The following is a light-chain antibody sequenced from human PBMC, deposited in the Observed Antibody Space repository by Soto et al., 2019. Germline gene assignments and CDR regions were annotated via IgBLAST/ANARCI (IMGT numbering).Light chain of an antibody. J-gene: IGKJ4*01. CDR3: QQSYTSPVT. Sequence: DVQMTQSPSSLSVSIGDRVTITCRASQSISTYLNWYEQKTGKAPNILIYGESTLQSGVPSRFSGGGSGTYLNLTISGLQPEDFGSYYCQQSYTSPVTCGGGTKVDIK. CDR1: QSISTY. CDR2: GES. V-gene: IGKV1-39*01.